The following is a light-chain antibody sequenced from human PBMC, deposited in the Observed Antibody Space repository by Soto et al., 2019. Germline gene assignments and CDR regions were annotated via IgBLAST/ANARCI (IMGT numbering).Light chain of an antibody. J-gene: IGLJ2*01. CDR2: AVT. V-gene: IGLV2-8*01. CDR1: SSDVGAYDR. Sequence: QSVLTQPPSASGSPGQSVTISCTGTSSDVGAYDRVSWYQQHPGKLPKLIIYAVTDRTSGVPDRFSGSKSGNTASLTVSGLQAGDEAYYYCTSYGGRDDTIFGGGTKLTVL. CDR3: TSYGGRDDTI.